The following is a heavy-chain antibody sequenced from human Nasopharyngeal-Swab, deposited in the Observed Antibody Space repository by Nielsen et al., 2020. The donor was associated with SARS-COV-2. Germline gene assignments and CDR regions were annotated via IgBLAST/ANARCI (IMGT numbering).Heavy chain of an antibody. CDR2: IIPIFGTA. D-gene: IGHD4-17*01. CDR3: ARSSTTVTTSLFPRYLKLYYYYMDV. Sequence: WVRQAPGQGLEWMGGIIPIFGTANYAQKFQGRVTITADESTSTAYMELSSLRSEDTAVYYCARSSTTVTTSLFPRYLKLYYYYMDVWGKGTTVTVSS. J-gene: IGHJ6*03. V-gene: IGHV1-69*01.